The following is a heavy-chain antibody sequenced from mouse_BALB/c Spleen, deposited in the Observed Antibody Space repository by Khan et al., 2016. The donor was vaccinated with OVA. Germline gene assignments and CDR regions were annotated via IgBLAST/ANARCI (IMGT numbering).Heavy chain of an antibody. Sequence: EVKLQESGPGLVKPSQSLSLTCTVTGSSITSGYGWNWIRQFPGNKLEWMGYISYSGSTNYNPSLKSRISITRDTSKNQFFLQLNSVTTEDTATYYCARTARIKYWGQGTTLAVSS. CDR3: ARTARIKY. CDR1: GSSITSGYG. J-gene: IGHJ2*01. V-gene: IGHV3-2*02. D-gene: IGHD1-2*01. CDR2: ISYSGST.